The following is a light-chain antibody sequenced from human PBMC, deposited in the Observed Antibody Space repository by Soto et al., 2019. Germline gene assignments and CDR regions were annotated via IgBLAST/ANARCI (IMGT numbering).Light chain of an antibody. CDR2: WAS. CDR3: QQYFSAPIT. Sequence: DIVMTQSPDSLAVSLGERATINCKSSQSLLYSPNSKNYLTWFQQKPGQPPKLLIYWASVRESGVPDRFSGSGSGTDFSLTISSLQAEDVAVYYWQQYFSAPITFGQGTRLEIK. J-gene: IGKJ5*01. V-gene: IGKV4-1*01. CDR1: QSLLYSPNSKNY.